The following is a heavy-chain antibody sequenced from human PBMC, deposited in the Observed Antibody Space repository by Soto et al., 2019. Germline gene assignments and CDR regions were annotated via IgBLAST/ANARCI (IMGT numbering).Heavy chain of an antibody. CDR3: ARLYCSAASCYSVGAFDI. V-gene: IGHV3-33*01. Sequence: PGGSLRLSCAASGFTFSSYGMHWVRQAPGEGLEWVALIWFDGSDKYYTESVKGRFTISRDNSKSTLYLQMNSLRAEDTAVYYCARLYCSAASCYSVGAFDIRGQGTMVTV. J-gene: IGHJ3*02. CDR1: GFTFSSYG. D-gene: IGHD2-15*01. CDR2: IWFDGSDK.